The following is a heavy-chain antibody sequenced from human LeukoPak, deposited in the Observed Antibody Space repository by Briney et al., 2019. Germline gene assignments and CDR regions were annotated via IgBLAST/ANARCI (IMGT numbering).Heavy chain of an antibody. Sequence: GGSLRLSCAASGFTFSSYAMSWVRQAPGKGLEWVSAISGRGGSTYYADSVKGRFTISRDNSKNTLYLQMNSLRAEDTAVYYCAKKRGDYYDSSGYYDDYWGQGTLVTVSS. CDR2: ISGRGGST. CDR1: GFTFSSYA. V-gene: IGHV3-23*01. CDR3: AKKRGDYYDSSGYYDDY. D-gene: IGHD3-22*01. J-gene: IGHJ4*02.